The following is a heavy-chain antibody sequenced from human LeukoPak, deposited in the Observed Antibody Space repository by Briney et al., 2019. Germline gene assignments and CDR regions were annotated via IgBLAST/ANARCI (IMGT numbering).Heavy chain of an antibody. V-gene: IGHV1-69*01. CDR1: GGTFSSYA. D-gene: IGHD2-15*01. Sequence: SVKVSCKASGGTFSSYAISWVRQAPGQGLEWMGGIIPIFGTANYAQKFQGRVTITADESTSTAYMELSSLRSEDTAVYYCARYSLPTSVPRNLAQTHYFDYWGQGTLVTVSS. CDR2: IIPIFGTA. J-gene: IGHJ4*02. CDR3: ARYSLPTSVPRNLAQTHYFDY.